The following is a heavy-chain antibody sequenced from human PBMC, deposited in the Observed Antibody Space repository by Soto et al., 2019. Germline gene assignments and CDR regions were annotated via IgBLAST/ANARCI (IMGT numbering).Heavy chain of an antibody. CDR1: GYTFTGYY. D-gene: IGHD1-7*01. J-gene: IGHJ6*02. V-gene: IGHV1-2*02. CDR2: INPNSGGT. Sequence: ASVKVSCKASGYTFTGYYMHWVRQAPGQGLEWMGWINPNSGGTNYAQKFQGRVTMTRDTSISTAYMELSRLRSDDTAVYYCARDLGLITGTTFHYYGMDVWGQGTTVTV. CDR3: ARDLGLITGTTFHYYGMDV.